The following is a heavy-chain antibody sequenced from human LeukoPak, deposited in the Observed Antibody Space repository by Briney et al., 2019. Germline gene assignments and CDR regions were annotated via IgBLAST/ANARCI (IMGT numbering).Heavy chain of an antibody. CDR1: GYTFTSYD. D-gene: IGHD6-13*01. Sequence: ASVKVSCKASGYTFTSYDINWVRQATGQGLEWMGWMNPNSGNTGYAQKLQGRVTMTRNTSISTAYMELSSLRSEDTAVYYCATRAWGAAAGIPYYWGQGTLVTVSS. J-gene: IGHJ4*02. CDR2: MNPNSGNT. CDR3: ATRAWGAAAGIPYY. V-gene: IGHV1-8*01.